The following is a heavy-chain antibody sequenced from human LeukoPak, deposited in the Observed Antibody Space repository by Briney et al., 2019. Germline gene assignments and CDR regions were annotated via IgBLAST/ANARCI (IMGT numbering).Heavy chain of an antibody. J-gene: IGHJ3*02. V-gene: IGHV1-3*01. CDR3: ATFSWLLFAFDI. D-gene: IGHD3-3*01. CDR1: GYTFTNYA. CDR2: INAGNGYT. Sequence: GASVKVSCKASGYTFTNYAMHWVRQAPGQRLERMGWINAGNGYTKYSQKFQGRVTITRDTSATTAYMELSSLRSEDTAVYYCATFSWLLFAFDIWGQGTMVTVSS.